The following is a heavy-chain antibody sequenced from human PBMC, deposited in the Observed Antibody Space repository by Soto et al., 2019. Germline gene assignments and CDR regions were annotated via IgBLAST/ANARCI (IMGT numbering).Heavy chain of an antibody. V-gene: IGHV4-34*01. J-gene: IGHJ5*02. D-gene: IGHD2-15*01. CDR3: ARGRLCAGGSRYSVRFDP. CDR2: INHSEST. Sequence: QVQLQQWGAGLLKPSETLSLTCAVYGGSFSGYYWSWIRQPPGKGLEWIGEINHSESTNYNPSLNSRVTISVDTSKTQLSRKLSSVTAADTAVYYCARGRLCAGGSRYSVRFDPWGQGTLVTVSS. CDR1: GGSFSGYY.